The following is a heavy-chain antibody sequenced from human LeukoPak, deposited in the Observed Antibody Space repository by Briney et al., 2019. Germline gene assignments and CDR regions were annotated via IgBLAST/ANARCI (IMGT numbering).Heavy chain of an antibody. D-gene: IGHD3-10*01. CDR1: TFTFSSNW. J-gene: IGHJ6*01. V-gene: IGHV3-74*01. CDR2: IKSDGSNR. Sequence: SLTLSSAAATFTFSSNWIHCDSQAPGEGLVWVSRIKSDGSNRGYADYVKGRLTSSRDNAKNSLYLQMNRLRAEETAVYYCARELMITKVYYYYFYGMDVWGQGTTVTVSS. CDR3: ARELMITKVYYYYFYGMDV.